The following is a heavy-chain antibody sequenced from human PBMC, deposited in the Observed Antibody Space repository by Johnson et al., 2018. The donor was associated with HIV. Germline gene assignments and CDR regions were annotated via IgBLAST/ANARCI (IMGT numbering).Heavy chain of an antibody. Sequence: VQLVESGGGLVQPGGSLRLSCAASGFTFSSYWMHWVRQAPGKGLVWVSTITGSGDKTWYADSVKGRFTISRDNSNNTVFLQMNSLRADDTAVYYCARGRGSKDMWGQGTRVTVSS. CDR2: ITGSGDKT. V-gene: IGHV3-23*04. CDR1: GFTFSSYW. J-gene: IGHJ3*02. CDR3: ARGRGSKDM.